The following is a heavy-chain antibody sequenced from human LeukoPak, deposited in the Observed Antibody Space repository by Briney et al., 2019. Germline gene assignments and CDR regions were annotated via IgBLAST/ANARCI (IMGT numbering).Heavy chain of an antibody. CDR3: ARGGPRVPLRSFSQWLPRLGWDY. Sequence: SETLSLTCAVYGGPFSGYYWRWIRHPPAKGPERPREANHSGSTNYTPSLKSRVTISVDTSKNQFSLKLSSVTAADTAVYYCARGGPRVPLRSFSQWLPRLGWDYWGQGTLVAVSS. J-gene: IGHJ4*02. V-gene: IGHV4-34*01. CDR1: GGPFSGYY. D-gene: IGHD6-19*01. CDR2: ANHSGST.